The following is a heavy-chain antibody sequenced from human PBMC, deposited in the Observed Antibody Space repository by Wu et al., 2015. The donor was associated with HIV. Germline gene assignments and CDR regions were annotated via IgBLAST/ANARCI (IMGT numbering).Heavy chain of an antibody. CDR2: VSHDGNTR. CDR1: GFNFDYFE. CDR3: GRGFTSNWYKGLDF. J-gene: IGHJ4*02. V-gene: IGHV3-30*03. Sequence: QVQLVESGGGVVQPGRSLRLSCVASGFNFDYFEMDWVRQAPGKGLEWLAIVSHDGNTRYYADSVRGRFTVSRDNSKNTLFLLIDSVRLDDTATYYCGRGFTSNWYKGLDFWGQGTRVTVSS. D-gene: IGHD1-1*01.